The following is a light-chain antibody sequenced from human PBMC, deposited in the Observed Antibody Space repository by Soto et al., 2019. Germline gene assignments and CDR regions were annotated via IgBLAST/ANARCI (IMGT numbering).Light chain of an antibody. CDR2: GAS. CDR1: QSVSSSY. J-gene: IGKJ1*01. CDR3: KPYGSSQWP. V-gene: IGKV3-20*01. Sequence: EIVLTQSPGTLSLSPGERATLSCRASQSVSSSYLAWYQQKPGQAPRLLIYGASSRATGIPDRFSGSGSGTDFTLTISRLEPEDFAVYYCKPYGSSQWPFGQGPKVDIK.